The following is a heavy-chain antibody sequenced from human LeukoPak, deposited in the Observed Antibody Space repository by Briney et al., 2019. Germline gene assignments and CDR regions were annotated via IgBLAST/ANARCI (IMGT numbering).Heavy chain of an antibody. J-gene: IGHJ6*02. D-gene: IGHD4-23*01. Sequence: PGGSLRLSCAASGFTFSSYAMSWVRQAPGKGLEWVSAISGSGGSTYYADSVKGRFTISRDNAKNSLYLQMNSLRAEDTAVYYCARDLMTTVVYYYYGMDVWGQGTTVTVSS. CDR3: ARDLMTTVVYYYYGMDV. CDR1: GFTFSSYA. CDR2: ISGSGGST. V-gene: IGHV3-23*01.